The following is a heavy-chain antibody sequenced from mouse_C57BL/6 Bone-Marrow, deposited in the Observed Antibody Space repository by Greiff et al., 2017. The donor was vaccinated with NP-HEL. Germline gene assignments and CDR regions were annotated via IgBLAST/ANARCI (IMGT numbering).Heavy chain of an antibody. CDR1: GYAFSSSW. V-gene: IGHV1-82*01. CDR3: ARSGFDY. D-gene: IGHD4-1*01. J-gene: IGHJ2*01. Sequence: QVQLQQSGPELVKPGASVKISCKASGYAFSSSWMNWVKQRPGKGLEWIGRIYPGDGDTNYNEKFKGKATLTADKSSSTAYMQLSSLTSEDSAVYFCARSGFDYWGQGTTLTVSS. CDR2: IYPGDGDT.